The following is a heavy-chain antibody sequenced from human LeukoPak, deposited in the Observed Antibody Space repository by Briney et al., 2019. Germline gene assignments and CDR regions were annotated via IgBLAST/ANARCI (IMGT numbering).Heavy chain of an antibody. D-gene: IGHD3-16*02. Sequence: GGSLRLSCAASGFTFSSYGMHWVRQAPGKGLEWVAFIRYDGSNKYYADSVKGRFTISRDNSKNTLYLQMNSLRAEDTAVYYCASDPRGGFYVWGSYRRLDYWGQGTLVTVSS. CDR3: ASDPRGGFYVWGSYRRLDY. V-gene: IGHV3-30*02. CDR1: GFTFSSYG. J-gene: IGHJ4*02. CDR2: IRYDGSNK.